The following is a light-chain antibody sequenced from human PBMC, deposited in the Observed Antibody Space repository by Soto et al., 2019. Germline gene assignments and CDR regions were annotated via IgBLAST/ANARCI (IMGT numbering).Light chain of an antibody. J-gene: IGKJ1*01. Sequence: ELVMTQYPATLSVSPGGRATLSCRASQSVVNHLAWYQQKPGQAPRPLMYGSATRATGIPARFSGSGSGTEFTLHISSLQSEECAVYYCQQYHNWPRTFGQGTKVDIK. V-gene: IGKV3-15*01. CDR2: GSA. CDR1: QSVVNH. CDR3: QQYHNWPRT.